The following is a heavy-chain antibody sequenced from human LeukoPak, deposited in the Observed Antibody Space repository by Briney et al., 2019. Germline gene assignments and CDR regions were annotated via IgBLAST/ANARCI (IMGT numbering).Heavy chain of an antibody. CDR3: AREDVAVADNRPAFDI. V-gene: IGHV3-30-3*01. CDR1: GFTFSSYA. D-gene: IGHD6-19*01. CDR2: ISYDGSNK. Sequence: GGSLRLSCAASGFTFSSYAMHWGRQAPGKGVEWVAVISYDGSNKYYADSVKGRLTISRDNSKNTLYLQMNSLRAEDTAVYCCAREDVAVADNRPAFDIWGQGTMVTVSS. J-gene: IGHJ3*02.